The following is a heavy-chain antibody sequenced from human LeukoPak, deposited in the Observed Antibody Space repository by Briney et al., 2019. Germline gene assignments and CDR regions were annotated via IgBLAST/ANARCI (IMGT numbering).Heavy chain of an antibody. CDR3: TKGYSGYDYAFDI. J-gene: IGHJ3*02. Sequence: GGSLRLSCAASGFTFSSYAMSWVRQAPGKGLEWVAVISYDGSKKYYADSVKGRFTISRDNSKNTLYLQMNSLRAEDTAVYYCTKGYSGYDYAFDIWGQGTMVTVSS. CDR2: ISYDGSKK. V-gene: IGHV3-30*18. CDR1: GFTFSSYA. D-gene: IGHD5-12*01.